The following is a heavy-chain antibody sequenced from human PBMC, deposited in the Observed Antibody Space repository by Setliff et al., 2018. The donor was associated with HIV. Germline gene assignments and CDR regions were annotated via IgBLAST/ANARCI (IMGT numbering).Heavy chain of an antibody. D-gene: IGHD3-10*02. CDR2: IQYDGDTK. Sequence: GGSLRLSCAASGFTFSNNNMHWVRQTPGKGLEWVACIQYDGDTKYYADSVKGRFTISRDNSKNTLYLQMNSLRAEDTAMYYCARDKGPPPVVHLDYWGQGTLVTVSS. CDR3: ARDKGPPPVVHLDY. CDR1: GFTFSNNN. V-gene: IGHV3-30*02. J-gene: IGHJ4*02.